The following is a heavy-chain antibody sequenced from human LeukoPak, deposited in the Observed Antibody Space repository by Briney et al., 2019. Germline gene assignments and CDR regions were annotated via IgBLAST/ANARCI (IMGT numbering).Heavy chain of an antibody. J-gene: IGHJ4*02. CDR1: GFTFSSYS. CDR3: ARDPYPGPPYEGYFDY. Sequence: GGSLRLSCAASGFTFSSYSMNWVRQAPGKGLEWVSYISSSSSTIYYADSVKGRFTISRDNAKNSLYLQMNSLRAEDTAVYYCARDPYPGPPYEGYFDYWGQGTLVTVSS. D-gene: IGHD5-12*01. CDR2: ISSSSSTI. V-gene: IGHV3-48*01.